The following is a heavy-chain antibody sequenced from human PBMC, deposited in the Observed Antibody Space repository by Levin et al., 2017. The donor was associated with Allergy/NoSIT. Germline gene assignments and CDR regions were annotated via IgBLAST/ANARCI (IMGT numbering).Heavy chain of an antibody. CDR1: GFTFSSYA. J-gene: IGHJ4*02. Sequence: GGSLRLSCAASGFTFSSYAMSWVRQAPGKGLEWVSAISGSGVSTYYADSVKGRFSISRDNSKNTLYVQMNSLRADDTAVYYCATPAVIGAAGTTRGELYWGQGTLVTVSS. V-gene: IGHV3-23*01. CDR3: ATPAVIGAAGTTRGELY. CDR2: ISGSGVST. D-gene: IGHD6-13*01.